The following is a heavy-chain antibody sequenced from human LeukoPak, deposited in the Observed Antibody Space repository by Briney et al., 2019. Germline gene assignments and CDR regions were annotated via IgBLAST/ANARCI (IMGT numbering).Heavy chain of an antibody. Sequence: GASVKVSCKTSGYTFTDHYIHWIRQTPRGGLEWLGWINPQRGSTDSSQKFQGRLTMTRDTSINTAYMELFSLTSDDTAIYYCARSTLNLDRGVLEYWGQGSLGAVPS. V-gene: IGHV1-2*02. J-gene: IGHJ4*02. CDR1: GYTFTDHY. D-gene: IGHD3-10*01. CDR2: INPQRGST. CDR3: ARSTLNLDRGVLEY.